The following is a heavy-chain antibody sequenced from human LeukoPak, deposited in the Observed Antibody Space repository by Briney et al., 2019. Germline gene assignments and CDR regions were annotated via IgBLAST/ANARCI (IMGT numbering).Heavy chain of an antibody. Sequence: PSETLSLTCTVSGYSISSGYYWGWIRQPPGKGLEWIGTIYHSGSTYYNPSLKSRVTISVDTSKNQFSLKLSSVTAADTAVYYCARQDVLLWFGELSGNFQHWGQGTLVTVSS. D-gene: IGHD3-10*01. J-gene: IGHJ1*01. CDR1: GYSISSGYY. CDR2: IYHSGST. V-gene: IGHV4-38-2*02. CDR3: ARQDVLLWFGELSGNFQH.